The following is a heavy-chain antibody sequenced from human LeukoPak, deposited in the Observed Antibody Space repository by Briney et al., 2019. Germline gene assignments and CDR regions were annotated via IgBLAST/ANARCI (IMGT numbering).Heavy chain of an antibody. V-gene: IGHV3-9*01. CDR1: GFTFDDYA. J-gene: IGHJ4*02. CDR3: AKGGRFLEWLPPILDY. Sequence: GRSLRLSCAASGFTFDDYAMHWVRQAPGKGLEWVSGISRNSGSIGYADSVKGRFTISRDNAKNSLYLQMNSLRAEDTALYYCAKGGRFLEWLPPILDYWGQGTLVTVSS. D-gene: IGHD3-3*01. CDR2: ISRNSGSI.